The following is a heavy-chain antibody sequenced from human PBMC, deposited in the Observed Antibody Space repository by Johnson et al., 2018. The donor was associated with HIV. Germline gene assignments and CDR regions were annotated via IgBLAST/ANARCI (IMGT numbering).Heavy chain of an antibody. V-gene: IGHV3-15*01. D-gene: IGHD3-16*01. Sequence: VQLVESGGGVVRPGGSLTLSCAASGFTFSNAWMSWVRQAPGKGLEWVGRIKSNTDGGTTDYAAPANGRFAISRDDSKNTLYLQMSSLKTEDTAVDYCATDHVGRIYGGKSHIWGQGTMVTVSS. CDR3: ATDHVGRIYGGKSHI. CDR2: IKSNTDGGTT. J-gene: IGHJ3*02. CDR1: GFTFSNAW.